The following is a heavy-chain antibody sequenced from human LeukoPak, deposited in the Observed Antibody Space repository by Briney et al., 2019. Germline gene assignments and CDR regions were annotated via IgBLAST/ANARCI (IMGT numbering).Heavy chain of an antibody. D-gene: IGHD1-1*01. V-gene: IGHV3-9*01. CDR1: GFTFDDYA. J-gene: IGHJ5*02. CDR3: ARELNGAFDP. CDR2: ISWNSGSI. Sequence: PGGSLRLSCAASGFTFDDYAMHWVRQAPGKGLEWVSGISWNSGSIGYADSAKGRFTISRDNAMNSLYLQMNSLRASDTAVYYCARELNGAFDPWGQGTLVTVSS.